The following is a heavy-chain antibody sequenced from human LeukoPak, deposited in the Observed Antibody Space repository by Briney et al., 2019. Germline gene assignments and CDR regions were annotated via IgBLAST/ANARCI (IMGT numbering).Heavy chain of an antibody. CDR2: INPNSGDT. CDR1: GYTFTDYY. J-gene: IGHJ4*02. V-gene: IGHV1-2*02. D-gene: IGHD6-6*01. Sequence: ASVKVSCKTSGYTFTDYYVHWVRQAPGQGLEWMGWINPNSGDTIYAQKFQGRVTMTEDTSTDTAYMELSSLRSEDTAVYYCAVISIAARPGYFDYWGQGTLVTVSS. CDR3: AVISIAARPGYFDY.